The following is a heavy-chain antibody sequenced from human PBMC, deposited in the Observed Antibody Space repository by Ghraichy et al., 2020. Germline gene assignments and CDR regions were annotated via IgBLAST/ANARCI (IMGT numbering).Heavy chain of an antibody. D-gene: IGHD5-12*01. CDR3: AKRLATVQRYYYYGMDV. V-gene: IGHV4-39*01. CDR2: IYYDGFGNIYNSGST. J-gene: IGHJ6*02. Sequence: GSLRLSCTVSGGSISSSSYYWGWIRQPPGKGLEWIGSIYYDGFGNIYNSGSTYYNPSLKSRVTISVDTSKNQFSLKLRSVTAADSAVYYCAKRLATVQRYYYYGMDVWGQGTTVTVSS. CDR1: GGSISSSSYY.